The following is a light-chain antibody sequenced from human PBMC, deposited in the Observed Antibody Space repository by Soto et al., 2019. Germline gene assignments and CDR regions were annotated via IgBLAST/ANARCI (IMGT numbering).Light chain of an antibody. CDR2: GNS. V-gene: IGLV1-40*01. Sequence: QSVLTQPPSVSGAPGQRVTISCTGSSSNIGAGYDVHWYQQLPGTAPQLLISGNSNRPSGVPDRFSGSKSGTSASLAITGLQAEYEADYYCQSYDSSLSGWVFGGGTKLTVL. CDR3: QSYDSSLSGWV. J-gene: IGLJ3*02. CDR1: SSNIGAGYD.